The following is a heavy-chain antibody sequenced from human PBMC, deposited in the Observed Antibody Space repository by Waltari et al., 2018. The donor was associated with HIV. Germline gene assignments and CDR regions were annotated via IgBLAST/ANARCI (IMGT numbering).Heavy chain of an antibody. D-gene: IGHD3-10*01. CDR2: INPRCGGT. J-gene: IGHJ4*02. V-gene: IGHV1-46*01. CDR3: ARPYGSGSYYKGGYFDY. CDR1: GYTFTSYY. Sequence: QVQLVQSGAEVKKSGASVKVSCKASGYTFTSYYLHWVRQAPGQGLGWMGIINPRCGGTSYAQKFQGRVTMTRDTSTSTVYMELSSLRSEDTAVYYCARPYGSGSYYKGGYFDYWGQGTLVTVSS.